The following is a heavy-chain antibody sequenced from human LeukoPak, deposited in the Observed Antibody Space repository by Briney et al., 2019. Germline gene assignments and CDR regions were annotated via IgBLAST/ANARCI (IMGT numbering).Heavy chain of an antibody. CDR1: GFTFSNFG. J-gene: IGHJ5*02. CDR3: ARDRSVLWFDP. D-gene: IGHD3-10*02. V-gene: IGHV3-33*01. CDR2: IWYDGSNK. Sequence: GGSLRLSCVASGFTFSNFGTHWVRQAPGKGLEWVAVIWYDGSNKYYADSVKGRFAISRDDSKNTLYLQMNSLRVEDTAVYYCARDRSVLWFDPWGQGTLVTVSS.